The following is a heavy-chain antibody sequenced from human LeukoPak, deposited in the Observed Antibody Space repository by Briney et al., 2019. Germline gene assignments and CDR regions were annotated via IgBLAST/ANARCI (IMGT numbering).Heavy chain of an antibody. CDR2: IYYSGST. CDR3: ARVGFDIAAAGSVGAFDI. CDR1: GGSISSSSYY. V-gene: IGHV4-39*07. J-gene: IGHJ3*02. Sequence: PSETLSLTRTVSGGSISSSSYYWGWIRQPPGKGLEWIGSIYYSGSTYYNPSLKSRVTISVDTSKNQFSLKLSSVTAADTAVYYCARVGFDIAAAGSVGAFDIWGQGTMVTVSS. D-gene: IGHD6-13*01.